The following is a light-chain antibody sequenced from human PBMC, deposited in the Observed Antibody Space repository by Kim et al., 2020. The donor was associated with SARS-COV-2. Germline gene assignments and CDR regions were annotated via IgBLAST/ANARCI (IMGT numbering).Light chain of an antibody. CDR2: GAS. CDR3: QRYTGY. V-gene: IGKV1-5*03. Sequence: DIQMTQSPSTLSASVGDRVTITCRASQSINNWLAWYQQKPGKAPKLLIYGASSLESGVPSRFSGSGSGTEFTLTISSLQPDDFATYYYQRYTGYFGQGTKLEI. J-gene: IGKJ2*01. CDR1: QSINNW.